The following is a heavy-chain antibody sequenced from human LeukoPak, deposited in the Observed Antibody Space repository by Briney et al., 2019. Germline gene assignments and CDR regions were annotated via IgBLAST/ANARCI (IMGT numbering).Heavy chain of an antibody. D-gene: IGHD3-9*01. CDR2: IYHSGYT. CDR1: GYSISSGYY. Sequence: TSSETLSLTCTVSGYSISSGYYWGWIRQSPGKGLEWIGNIYHSGYTYCNPSFKSRVTISVDTSKNQFSLKLSSVTAADTAVYYCARADDILTGYNTVGTDWGQGTLVTVSS. V-gene: IGHV4-38-2*02. CDR3: ARADDILTGYNTVGTD. J-gene: IGHJ4*02.